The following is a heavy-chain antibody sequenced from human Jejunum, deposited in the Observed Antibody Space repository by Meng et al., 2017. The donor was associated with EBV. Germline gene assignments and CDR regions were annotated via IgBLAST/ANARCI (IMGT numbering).Heavy chain of an antibody. D-gene: IGHD2-21*01. CDR1: GATFTSHG. Sequence: QGEWVRAGAQAKKPGSSVNLSCQASGATFTSHGVGWVRLAPGQGPEWLGGIIPVFGTANYPLRFQDRVTITADKSTNTGYMELGGLRSDDTAVYYCARLSCGDDCFSTYYFDSWGQGTLVTVSS. CDR3: ARLSCGDDCFSTYYFDS. CDR2: IIPVFGTA. J-gene: IGHJ4*02. V-gene: IGHV1-69*06.